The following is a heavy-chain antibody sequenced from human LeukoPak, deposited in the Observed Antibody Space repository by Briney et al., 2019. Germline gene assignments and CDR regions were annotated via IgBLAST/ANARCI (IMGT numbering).Heavy chain of an antibody. CDR1: GFTFSSYW. V-gene: IGHV4-34*01. J-gene: IGHJ6*03. CDR2: INHSGST. CDR3: ARRRVDTMVRGVIMWYYYYYMDV. Sequence: GSLRLSCAASGFTFSSYWMSWIRQPPGKGLEWIGEINHSGSTNYNPSLKSRVTISVDTSKNQFSLKLSSVTAADTAVYYCARRRVDTMVRGVIMWYYYYYMDVWGKGTTVTISS. D-gene: IGHD3-10*01.